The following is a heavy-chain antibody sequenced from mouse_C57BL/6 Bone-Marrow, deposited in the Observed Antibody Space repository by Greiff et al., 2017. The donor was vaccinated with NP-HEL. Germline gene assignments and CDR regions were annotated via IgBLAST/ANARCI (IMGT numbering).Heavy chain of an antibody. CDR3: ARWGGLHLGY. J-gene: IGHJ2*01. Sequence: VQVVESGAELVRPGTSVKVSCKASGYAFTNYLIEWVKQRPGQGLEWIGVINPGSGGTNYNEKFKGKATLTADKSSSTAYMQLSSLTSEDSAVYFCARWGGLHLGYWGQGTALTVSA. V-gene: IGHV1-54*01. D-gene: IGHD2-4*01. CDR2: INPGSGGT. CDR1: GYAFTNYL.